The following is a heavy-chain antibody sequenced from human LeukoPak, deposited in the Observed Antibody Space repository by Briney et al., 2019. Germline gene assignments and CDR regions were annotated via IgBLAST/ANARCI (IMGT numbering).Heavy chain of an antibody. CDR1: GFTFSSYA. V-gene: IGHV3-30-3*01. Sequence: GGSLRLSCAASGFTFSSYAMHWVRQAPGKGLEWVAVISYDGSNKYYADSVKGRFTISRDNSKNTLYLQMNSLRAEDTAVYYXXXXXXXXXXXGHTYNWFDPWGQGTLVTVSS. D-gene: IGHD2-2*02. CDR2: ISYDGSNK. J-gene: IGHJ5*02. CDR3: XXXXXXXXXXGHTYNWFDP.